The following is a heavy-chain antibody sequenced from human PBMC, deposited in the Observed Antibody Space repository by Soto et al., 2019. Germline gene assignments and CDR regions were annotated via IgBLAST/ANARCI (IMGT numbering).Heavy chain of an antibody. V-gene: IGHV1-46*01. CDR2: INPSGGST. D-gene: IGHD3-22*01. J-gene: IGHJ4*02. CDR3: ARVAGHDSSGYYLPLD. CDR1: GYTFTSYY. Sequence: ASVKVSCKASGYTFTSYYMHWVRQAPGQGLEWMGIINPSGGSTSYAQKFQGRVTMTRDTSTSTVYMELSSLRSEDTAVYYCARVAGHDSSGYYLPLDWGQGTRVTVSS.